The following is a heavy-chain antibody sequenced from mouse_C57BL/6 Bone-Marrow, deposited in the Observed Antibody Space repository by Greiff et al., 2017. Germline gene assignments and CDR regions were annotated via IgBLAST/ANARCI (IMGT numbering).Heavy chain of an antibody. V-gene: IGHV1-19*01. CDR1: GYTFTDYY. CDR2: INPYNGGT. Sequence: EVQLVESGPVLVKPGASVKMSCKASGYTFTDYYMNWVKQSHGKSLEWIGVINPYNGGTSYNQKFKGKATLTVDKSSSTAYMELNSLTSEDSAVYYCARRGGCWYFDVWGTGTTVTVSS. J-gene: IGHJ1*03. CDR3: ARRGGCWYFDV.